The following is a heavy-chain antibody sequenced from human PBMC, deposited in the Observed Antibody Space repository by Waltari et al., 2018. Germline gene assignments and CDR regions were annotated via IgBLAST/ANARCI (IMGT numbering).Heavy chain of an antibody. J-gene: IGHJ6*03. V-gene: IGHV4-61*02. Sequence: QVQLQESGPGLVKPSQTLSLTCTVSGGSIRSGSYYWSWIRQPAGKGLEWIGRIYTSGSTNYNPSLKSRVTISVDTSKNQFSLKLSSVTAADTAVYYCASAMSFYYYYMDVWGKGTTVTVSS. CDR1: GGSIRSGSYY. D-gene: IGHD2-2*01. CDR2: IYTSGST. CDR3: ASAMSFYYYYMDV.